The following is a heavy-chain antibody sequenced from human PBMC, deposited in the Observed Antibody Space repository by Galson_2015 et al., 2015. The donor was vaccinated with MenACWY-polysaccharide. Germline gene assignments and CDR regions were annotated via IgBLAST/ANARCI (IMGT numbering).Heavy chain of an antibody. CDR1: GFTFSSYW. CDR2: IYSDGSDT. J-gene: IGHJ4*02. V-gene: IGHV3-74*01. CDR3: ARVRGSYSVDY. Sequence: SLRLSCAASGFTFSSYWMHWVRQAPGKGLVWVSRIYSDGSDTTYADSVKGRFTVSRDNAKNTLYLQMNSLRAEDTAVYYCARVRGSYSVDYWGQGTLVTVSS. D-gene: IGHD1-26*01.